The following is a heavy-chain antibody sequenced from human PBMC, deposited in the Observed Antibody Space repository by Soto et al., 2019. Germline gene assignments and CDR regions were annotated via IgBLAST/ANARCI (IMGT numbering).Heavy chain of an antibody. Sequence: PSATLSLTCTVSGGSISSYYWSWIRQPPGKGLEWIGYIYYSGSTNYNPSLKSRVTISVDTSKNQFSLKLSSVTAADTAVYYCARASKYGDYVIRFDYWGQGTLVTVSS. CDR2: IYYSGST. CDR3: ARASKYGDYVIRFDY. V-gene: IGHV4-59*08. D-gene: IGHD4-17*01. CDR1: GGSISSYY. J-gene: IGHJ4*02.